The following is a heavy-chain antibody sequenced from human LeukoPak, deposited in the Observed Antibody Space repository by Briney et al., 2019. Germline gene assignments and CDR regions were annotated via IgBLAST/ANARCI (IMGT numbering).Heavy chain of an antibody. J-gene: IGHJ4*02. CDR1: GFTFSGYS. CDR3: VRGGGNYYGIGLH. D-gene: IGHD1-26*01. Sequence: GGSLRLSCAASGFTFSGYSMNWVRQAPGKGLEWVSYISSSSSTIYYADSVKGRFTISRDNAKNSLYLQMNSLRAEDTAVYYCVRGGGNYYGIGLHWGQGTLVTVSS. V-gene: IGHV3-48*04. CDR2: ISSSSSTI.